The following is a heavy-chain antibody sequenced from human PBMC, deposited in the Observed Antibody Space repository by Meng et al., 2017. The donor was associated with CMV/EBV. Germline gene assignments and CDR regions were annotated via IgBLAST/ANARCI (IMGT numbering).Heavy chain of an antibody. V-gene: IGHV4-34*01. CDR2: INHSGST. CDR1: GVAFSGYY. CDR3: ARESMVRGED. D-gene: IGHD3-10*01. J-gene: IGHJ4*02. Sequence: QVRRQQWGAGLLKPSATLSLACAVYGVAFSGYYWSWLPQAPGKGLEWIGEINHSGSTNYNPSLKRRVTISVDTSKNQFSLKLSSVTAADTAVYYCARESMVRGEDWGQGTLVTVSS.